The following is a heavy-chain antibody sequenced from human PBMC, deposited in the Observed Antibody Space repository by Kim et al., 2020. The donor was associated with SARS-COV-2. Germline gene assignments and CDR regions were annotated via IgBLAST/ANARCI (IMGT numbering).Heavy chain of an antibody. V-gene: IGHV4-39*01. CDR2: ST. D-gene: IGHD5-18*01. J-gene: IGHJ4*02. Sequence: STYYNPSLKSRVTISVDTSKNQFSLKLSSVTAADTAVYYCATITALDFDYWGQGTLVTVSS. CDR3: ATITALDFDY.